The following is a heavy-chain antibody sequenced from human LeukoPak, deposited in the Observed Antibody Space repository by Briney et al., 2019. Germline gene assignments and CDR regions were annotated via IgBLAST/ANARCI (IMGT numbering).Heavy chain of an antibody. CDR3: AKKRGSNFGAFDY. V-gene: IGHV3-53*01. J-gene: IGHJ4*02. Sequence: SGGSLRLSCAASGFTVSSNYMSWVRQAPGKGLEWVSVIYSGGSTYYADSVKGRFTISRDNSKNTLYLQMNSLRTEDTAVYYCAKKRGSNFGAFDYWGQGTLVTVSS. D-gene: IGHD5-18*01. CDR2: IYSGGST. CDR1: GFTVSSNY.